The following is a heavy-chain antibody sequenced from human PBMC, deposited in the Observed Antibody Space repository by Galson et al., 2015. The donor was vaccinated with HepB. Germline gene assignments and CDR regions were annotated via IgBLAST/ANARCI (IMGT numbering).Heavy chain of an antibody. Sequence: SVKVSCKASGYTFNTYGITYVRQAPGQGLEWVGRINPDNGNTKYAQKLQGRVTMTTDTSTSTAYVELRSLRSDDTAVYYCARGPWFGELTGILVLQHWGQGTLVTVSS. CDR3: ARGPWFGELTGILVLQH. CDR1: GYTFNTYG. J-gene: IGHJ1*01. D-gene: IGHD3-10*01. CDR2: INPDNGNT. V-gene: IGHV1-18*04.